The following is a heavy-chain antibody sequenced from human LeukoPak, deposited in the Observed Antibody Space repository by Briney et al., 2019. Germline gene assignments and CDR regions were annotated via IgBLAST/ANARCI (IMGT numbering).Heavy chain of an antibody. J-gene: IGHJ4*02. CDR2: INHSGST. V-gene: IGHV4-34*01. D-gene: IGHD2-15*01. CDR3: ARGRYCSGGSCYSRPSDY. CDR1: GGSFSGYY. Sequence: SETLSLTCAVYGGSFSGYYWGWLRQPPGKGLEWIGEINHSGSTNYNPSLKSRVTISVDTSKNQFSLKQSSVTAADTAVYYCARGRYCSGGSCYSRPSDYWGQGTLVTVSS.